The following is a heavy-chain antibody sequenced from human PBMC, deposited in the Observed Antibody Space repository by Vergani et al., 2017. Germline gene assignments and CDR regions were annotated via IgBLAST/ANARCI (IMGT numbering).Heavy chain of an antibody. J-gene: IGHJ6*03. CDR3: ARGTHKRVPAAIYYYYMDV. Sequence: QVQLQQWGAGLLKPSETLSLTCAVYGGSFSGYYWSWIRQPPGKGLEWIGEINHSGSTNYNPSLKIRVTISVDTSKNQFSLKLSSVTAADTAVYYCARGTHKRVPAAIYYYYMDVWGKGITVTVSS. D-gene: IGHD2-2*01. CDR1: GGSFSGYY. CDR2: INHSGST. V-gene: IGHV4-34*01.